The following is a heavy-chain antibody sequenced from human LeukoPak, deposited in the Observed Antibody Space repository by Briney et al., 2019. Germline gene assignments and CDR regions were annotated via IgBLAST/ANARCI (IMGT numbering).Heavy chain of an antibody. CDR2: IKQDGSQK. V-gene: IGHV3-7*01. CDR1: GFAFSSNW. Sequence: GGSLRLSCAASGFAFSSNWMTWVRPAPGKGLEWVANIKQDGSQKNYVDSVKGRFTISRDNAKNSLYLQMSGLRAEDTAVYYCSRGPSTTVTHYWGQGTLVTVSS. CDR3: SRGPSTTVTHY. J-gene: IGHJ4*02. D-gene: IGHD4-17*01.